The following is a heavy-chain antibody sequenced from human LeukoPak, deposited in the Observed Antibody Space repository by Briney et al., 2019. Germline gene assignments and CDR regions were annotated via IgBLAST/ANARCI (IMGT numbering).Heavy chain of an antibody. CDR3: AKALGELSFIVDC. V-gene: IGHV3-23*01. CDR2: ISGSGGST. Sequence: GGSLRLSCAASGFTFSSYAMSWVRQAPGKGLEWVSAISGSGGSTYYADSVKGRFTISRDNSKNTLYLQVNILRAEDTAVYYCAKALGELSFIVDCWGQGTLVTVSS. D-gene: IGHD3-16*02. J-gene: IGHJ4*02. CDR1: GFTFSSYA.